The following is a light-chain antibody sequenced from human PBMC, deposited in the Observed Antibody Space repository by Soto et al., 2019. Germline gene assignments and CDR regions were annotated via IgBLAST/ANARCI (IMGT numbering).Light chain of an antibody. Sequence: EIVLTQSPGTLSLSPWERATLSCRASQSVSSNYLAWYQQKPGQAPRLLIYGASSRATDIPDRFSGSGSGTDFTLTISRLEPEDFAVYYCQQYGNSPMYTFGQGTKLEIK. CDR2: GAS. V-gene: IGKV3-20*01. CDR1: QSVSSNY. CDR3: QQYGNSPMYT. J-gene: IGKJ2*01.